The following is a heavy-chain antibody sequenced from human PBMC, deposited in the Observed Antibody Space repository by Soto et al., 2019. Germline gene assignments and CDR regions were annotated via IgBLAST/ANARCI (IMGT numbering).Heavy chain of an antibody. CDR3: ARGLYSYYSYMDV. CDR2: IYYSGST. Sequence: SETLSLTCTVSGGSISSYYWSWIRQPPGKGLEWIGYIYYSGSTNYNPSLKSRVTISVDTSKNQFSLKLSSVTAADTAVYYCARGLYSYYSYMDVWGEGTTVTVSS. J-gene: IGHJ6*03. CDR1: GGSISSYY. V-gene: IGHV4-59*01.